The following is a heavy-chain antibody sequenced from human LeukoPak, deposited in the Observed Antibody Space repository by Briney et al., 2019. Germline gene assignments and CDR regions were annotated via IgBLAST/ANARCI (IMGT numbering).Heavy chain of an antibody. CDR1: GFTFSSHA. J-gene: IGHJ4*02. V-gene: IGHV3-23*01. CDR2: ISGSGGGT. Sequence: GGSLRLSRAASGFTFSSHAMSWVRQAPGKGLEWVSGISGSGGGTYDADSVKGRFTISRDNSRNTLYLQMDSLRAEDTALYYCAKVHSSGWLFDYWGQGTLVTVSS. CDR3: AKVHSSGWLFDY. D-gene: IGHD6-19*01.